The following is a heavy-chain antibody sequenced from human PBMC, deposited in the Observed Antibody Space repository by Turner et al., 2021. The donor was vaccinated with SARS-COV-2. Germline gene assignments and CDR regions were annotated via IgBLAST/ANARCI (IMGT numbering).Heavy chain of an antibody. Sequence: QVQLVQSGAEVKKPGSSVKVSCKASGGTFSSYAISWVRQAPGQGLEWMGGIIPIFGTANYAQKFQGRVTITADESTSTDYMELSSLRSEDTAVYYCATCRDGYNWGAFHIWGQGTMVTVSS. D-gene: IGHD5-12*01. V-gene: IGHV1-69*01. CDR1: GGTFSSYA. J-gene: IGHJ3*02. CDR2: IIPIFGTA. CDR3: ATCRDGYNWGAFHI.